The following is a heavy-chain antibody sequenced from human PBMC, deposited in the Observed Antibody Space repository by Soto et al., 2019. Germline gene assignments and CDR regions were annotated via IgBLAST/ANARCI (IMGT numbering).Heavy chain of an antibody. Sequence: QVRLVQSGAEVKRPGASVRVSCKTSGYTFTSNGITWVRQAPRRGLEWVGWISAYNSNSHFGEKVRDRVTLTVEAFTITVYRELRCLRSDDAAVYYCTRDMLGWGRYSESWGQGTLVSVSS. V-gene: IGHV1-18*01. J-gene: IGHJ4*02. CDR3: TRDMLGWGRYSES. D-gene: IGHD2-8*01. CDR1: GYTFTSNG. CDR2: ISAYNSNS.